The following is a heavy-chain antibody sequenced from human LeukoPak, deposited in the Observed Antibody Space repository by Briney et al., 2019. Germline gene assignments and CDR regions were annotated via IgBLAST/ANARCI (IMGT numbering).Heavy chain of an antibody. CDR1: GYSISSGYY. CDR3: AKSLYGSGSYYNWFDP. D-gene: IGHD3-10*01. Sequence: PSETLTLTCTVSGYSISSGYYWGWIRQPPGKGLEWIGEINHRGSTNYNPSLKRRVTISLDTSKNQFSLKLSSVTAADTAVYYCAKSLYGSGSYYNWFDPWGQGTLVTVSS. V-gene: IGHV4-38-2*02. J-gene: IGHJ5*02. CDR2: INHRGST.